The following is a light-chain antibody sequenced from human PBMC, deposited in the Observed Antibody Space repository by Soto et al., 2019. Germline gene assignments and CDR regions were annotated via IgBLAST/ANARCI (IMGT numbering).Light chain of an antibody. Sequence: EIVLTQSAGILSLSPGERATLSYRASQSVSSSYLAWYQQKPGQAPRLLIYGASSRATGIPDRFSGSGSGTDFTLTISRLEPEDFAVYYWQQYGSSPWTFGQGTKVEIK. CDR3: QQYGSSPWT. J-gene: IGKJ1*01. V-gene: IGKV3-20*01. CDR1: QSVSSSY. CDR2: GAS.